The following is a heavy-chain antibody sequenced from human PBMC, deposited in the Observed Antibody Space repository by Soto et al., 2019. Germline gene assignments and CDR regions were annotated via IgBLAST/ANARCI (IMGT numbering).Heavy chain of an antibody. CDR1: GGSISNHY. D-gene: IGHD7-27*01. J-gene: IGHJ4*02. Sequence: QVQLQESGPGLVKPSETLSLTCTVSGGSISNHYWSWLRQPPGKGLEWIGYIYYNGNTNYNLSLKSRVTMSVDTSKNQISLKLSSVTAADTAVYYCTRANWYSEYWGQGTLVTVSS. CDR2: IYYNGNT. V-gene: IGHV4-59*11. CDR3: TRANWYSEY.